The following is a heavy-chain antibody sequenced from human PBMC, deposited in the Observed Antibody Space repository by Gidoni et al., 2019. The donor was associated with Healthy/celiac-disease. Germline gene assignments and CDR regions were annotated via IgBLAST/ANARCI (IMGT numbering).Heavy chain of an antibody. Sequence: EVQLLESGGGLVQPGGSLRLSCAASGFTFSSYAMSWVRQAPGKGLAWVSAISGSGGSTYYADSVKGRFTISRDNSKNTLYLQMNSLRAEDTAVYYCAKDPGYCSSTSCYITDYWGQGTLVTVSS. CDR2: ISGSGGST. V-gene: IGHV3-23*01. D-gene: IGHD2-2*02. CDR1: GFTFSSYA. CDR3: AKDPGYCSSTSCYITDY. J-gene: IGHJ4*02.